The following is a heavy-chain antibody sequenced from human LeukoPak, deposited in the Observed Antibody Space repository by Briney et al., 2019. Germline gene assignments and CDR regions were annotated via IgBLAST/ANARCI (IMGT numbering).Heavy chain of an antibody. D-gene: IGHD3-10*01. J-gene: IGHJ4*02. CDR1: GFAFSSYP. V-gene: IGHV3-23*01. CDR2: IGSSNGDT. CDR3: AKYYSTSGSSGGRVFDY. Sequence: PGVSLRLSCAASGFAFSSYPMTWVRQAPGKGPEWVSTIGSSNGDTHYADSVKGRFTISRDNSKNTLFPQMNSLRAEDTAVYYCAKYYSTSGSSGGRVFDYWGQGTLVTVSS.